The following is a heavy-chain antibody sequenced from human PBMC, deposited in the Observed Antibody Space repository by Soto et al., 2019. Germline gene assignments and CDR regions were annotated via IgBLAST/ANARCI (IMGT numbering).Heavy chain of an antibody. V-gene: IGHV3-23*01. CDR3: AKDPTDERLVITPLEP. CDR2: ISGSGGKT. J-gene: IGHJ4*01. Sequence: GGSLRLSCVGSGFTFSTYAMSWVRQAPGKGLEWVSSISGSGGKTYEADFVKGRFTVSRDNSKNTLYLQMHNLRAEDTALYYCAKDPTDERLVITPLEPWGRGTLVTVSS. D-gene: IGHD3-9*01. CDR1: GFTFSTYA.